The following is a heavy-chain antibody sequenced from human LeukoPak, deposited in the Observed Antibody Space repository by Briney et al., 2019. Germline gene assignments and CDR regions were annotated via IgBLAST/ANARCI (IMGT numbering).Heavy chain of an antibody. V-gene: IGHV3-9*01. CDR3: AKDYGSGNYHTTAFDY. J-gene: IGHJ4*02. CDR2: ISWNSGGI. Sequence: GRSLRFSCAASGFTCDDYAMHRVRKAPGQGLEWVSGISWNSGGIGYADSVKGRFTISRDNAKNSLYLQMNSLRAEDTALYYCAKDYGSGNYHTTAFDYWGQGTLVTVSS. CDR1: GFTCDDYA. D-gene: IGHD3-10*01.